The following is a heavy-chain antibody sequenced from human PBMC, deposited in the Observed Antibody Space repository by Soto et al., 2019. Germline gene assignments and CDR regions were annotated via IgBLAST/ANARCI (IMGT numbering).Heavy chain of an antibody. V-gene: IGHV4-59*08. J-gene: IGHJ4*02. CDR1: GGSISSYY. Sequence: SEALSLTCTVSGGSISSYYWSWIRQPPGKGLEWIGNIYYSGSTNYNPSLKSRVTISVDTSKNQFSLKLSSVTAADTAVYYCARHYCSGGSCRSYFDYWGQGTLVTVSS. D-gene: IGHD2-15*01. CDR3: ARHYCSGGSCRSYFDY. CDR2: IYYSGST.